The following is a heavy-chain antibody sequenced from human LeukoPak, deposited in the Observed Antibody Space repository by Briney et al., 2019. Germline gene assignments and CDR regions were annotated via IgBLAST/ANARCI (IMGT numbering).Heavy chain of an antibody. Sequence: PGGSLRLSCAASGFTFSSYWMHWVRQAPGKGLLWVSRINSDGSSTSYADSVKGRFTISRDNAKNTLYLQMNSLRAEDTAVYYCARFRGIGYSSSSGYWGQGTLVTVSS. V-gene: IGHV3-74*01. CDR2: INSDGSST. CDR1: GFTFSSYW. D-gene: IGHD6-6*01. J-gene: IGHJ4*02. CDR3: ARFRGIGYSSSSGY.